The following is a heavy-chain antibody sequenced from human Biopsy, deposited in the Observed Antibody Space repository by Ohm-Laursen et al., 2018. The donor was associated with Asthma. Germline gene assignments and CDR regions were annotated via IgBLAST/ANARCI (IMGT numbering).Heavy chain of an antibody. CDR2: ISYDGRET. CDR1: GFRFPIYG. Sequence: SLRLSCAASGFRFPIYGMHWVRQGPGKGPEWVALISYDGRETGYVDSVKGRFTISRDNFRNTVHLQMSSLRAEDTAVYYCARSDDMGVWGQGTTVTVSS. CDR3: ARSDDMGV. V-gene: IGHV3-30*03. J-gene: IGHJ6*02.